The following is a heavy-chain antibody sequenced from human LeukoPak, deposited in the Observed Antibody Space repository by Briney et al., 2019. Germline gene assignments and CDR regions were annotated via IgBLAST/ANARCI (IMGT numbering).Heavy chain of an antibody. Sequence: ASVKVSCKASGYTFTSYGISWVRQAPGQGLEWMGWINTYNGNTNYAQKLQGRVTMTTDTTTSTADMELRSLRSDDTATYFCARQLTEHFYYWGQGTLVTVSS. CDR2: INTYNGNT. CDR3: ARQLTEHFYY. J-gene: IGHJ4*02. D-gene: IGHD6-6*01. V-gene: IGHV1-18*01. CDR1: GYTFTSYG.